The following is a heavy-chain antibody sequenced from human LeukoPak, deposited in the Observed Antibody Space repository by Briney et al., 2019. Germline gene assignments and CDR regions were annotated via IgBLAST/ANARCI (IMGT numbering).Heavy chain of an antibody. D-gene: IGHD2-8*01. CDR1: GFTFSSYA. J-gene: IGHJ3*02. V-gene: IGHV3-7*01. CDR2: IKQDGSEK. CDR3: AKWGVLMGMTAYDAFDI. Sequence: QPGRSLRLSCAASGFTFSSYAVHWVRQAPGKGLEWVANIKQDGSEKYYVDSVKGRFTISRDNAKNSLYLQMNSLRAEDTAVYYCAKWGVLMGMTAYDAFDIWGQGTMVTVSS.